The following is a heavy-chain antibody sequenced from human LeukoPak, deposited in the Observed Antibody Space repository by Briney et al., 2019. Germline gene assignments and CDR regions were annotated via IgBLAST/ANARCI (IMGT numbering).Heavy chain of an antibody. D-gene: IGHD5-24*01. Sequence: PSETVSLICAVYGGSFSGYYWSWIRQPPGKGLEWIGEINHSGSTNYNPSLKSRVTISVDTSKNQFSLKLSSVTAADTAVYYCASGAQLRYLLYWGQGTLATVSS. V-gene: IGHV4-34*01. J-gene: IGHJ1*01. CDR1: GGSFSGYY. CDR2: INHSGST. CDR3: ASGAQLRYLLY.